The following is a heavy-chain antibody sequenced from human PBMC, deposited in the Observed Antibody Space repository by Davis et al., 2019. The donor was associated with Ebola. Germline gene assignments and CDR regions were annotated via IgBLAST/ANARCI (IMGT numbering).Heavy chain of an antibody. D-gene: IGHD6-13*01. CDR2: IGGGGGSI. CDR3: AKDQQAKRGLGAFDI. Sequence: GASLRLSCAASGFTFSSSAMSWGRQAPGKGLEWVSSIGGGGGSIYYADSVKGRFTISRDNSKNTLYLQMNSLRAEDTAVYYCAKDQQAKRGLGAFDIWGQGTMVTVSS. CDR1: GFTFSSSA. V-gene: IGHV3-23*01. J-gene: IGHJ3*02.